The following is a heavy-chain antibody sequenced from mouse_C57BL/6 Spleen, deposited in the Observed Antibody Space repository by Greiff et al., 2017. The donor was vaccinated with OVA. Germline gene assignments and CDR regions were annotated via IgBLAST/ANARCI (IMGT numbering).Heavy chain of an antibody. Sequence: QVQLKQPGAELVRPGSSVKLSCKASGYTFTSYWMHWVKQRPIQGLEWIGNIDPSDSETHYNQKFKDKATLTVDKSSSTAYMPLSSLTSEDSAGYYCARRGGNYGALDYWGQGTSVTVSS. J-gene: IGHJ4*01. V-gene: IGHV1-52*01. CDR3: ARRGGNYGALDY. CDR2: IDPSDSET. CDR1: GYTFTSYW. D-gene: IGHD2-1*01.